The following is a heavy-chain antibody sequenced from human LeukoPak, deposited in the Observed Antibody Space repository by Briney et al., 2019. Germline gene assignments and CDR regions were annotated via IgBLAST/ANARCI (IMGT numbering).Heavy chain of an antibody. J-gene: IGHJ4*02. Sequence: GWSVRLSCAASGFSFSTYEMHWVRQAPGKGLEWVSDISNSRWIVYYADSVKGRFTTSRDNANKYLYLQMHSLRAEDTAVYYCSLLAVTSPQDYWGQGTLVTVSS. V-gene: IGHV3-48*03. CDR2: ISNSRWIV. D-gene: IGHD6-19*01. CDR3: SLLAVTSPQDY. CDR1: GFSFSTYE.